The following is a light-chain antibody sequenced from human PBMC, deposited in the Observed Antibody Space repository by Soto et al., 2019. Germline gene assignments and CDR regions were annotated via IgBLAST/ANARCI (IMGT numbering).Light chain of an antibody. Sequence: DIHLTQSPSTLSASVGDRVTITCRASQSVSIWLAWYRQKPGKAPEVLVWDASSLQRGVPSRFSGSGSGTEFTLTISSLQPDDFATYSCQQSYTTTWTFGQGTKVDIK. J-gene: IGKJ1*01. CDR1: QSVSIW. CDR2: DAS. V-gene: IGKV1-5*01. CDR3: QQSYTTTWT.